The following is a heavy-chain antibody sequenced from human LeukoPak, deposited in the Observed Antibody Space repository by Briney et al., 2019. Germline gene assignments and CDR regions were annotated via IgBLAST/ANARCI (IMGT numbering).Heavy chain of an antibody. D-gene: IGHD6-19*01. V-gene: IGHV4-39*07. Sequence: SETLSLTCTVSGGSISSSSYYWGWIRQPPGKGLEWIGSIYYSGSTYYNPSLKSRVTISVDTSKNQFSLKLSSVTAADTAVYYCARVRFLEQWLVAHYYFDYWGQGTLVTVSS. CDR2: IYYSGST. J-gene: IGHJ4*02. CDR3: ARVRFLEQWLVAHYYFDY. CDR1: GGSISSSSYY.